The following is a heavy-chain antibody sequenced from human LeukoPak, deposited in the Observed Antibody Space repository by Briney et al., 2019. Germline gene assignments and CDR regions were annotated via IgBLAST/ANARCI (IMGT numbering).Heavy chain of an antibody. V-gene: IGHV4-31*03. J-gene: IGHJ2*01. CDR2: IYYSGST. CDR1: GGSISSGGYY. CDR3: ARENFADNWYFDL. Sequence: PSETLSLTCTVSGGSISSGGYYWSWIRQHPGKGLEWIGYIYYSGSTYYNPPLKSRVTISVDTSKNQFPLKLSSVTAADTAVYYCARENFADNWYFDLWGRGTLVTVSS. D-gene: IGHD1-7*01.